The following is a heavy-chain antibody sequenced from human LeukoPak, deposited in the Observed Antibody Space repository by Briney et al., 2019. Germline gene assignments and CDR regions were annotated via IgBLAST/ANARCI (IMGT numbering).Heavy chain of an antibody. CDR3: AKSSTVVTPHLFDY. V-gene: IGHV3-48*04. CDR2: ISSSSSTI. D-gene: IGHD4-23*01. CDR1: GFTFRSYS. J-gene: IGHJ4*02. Sequence: GGSLRLSCAASGFTFRSYSMNWVRQAPGKGLEWLSYISSSSSTIYYADSVKGRFTISRDNAKNSLYLQMNSLRAEDTAVYYCAKSSTVVTPHLFDYWGQGTLVTVSS.